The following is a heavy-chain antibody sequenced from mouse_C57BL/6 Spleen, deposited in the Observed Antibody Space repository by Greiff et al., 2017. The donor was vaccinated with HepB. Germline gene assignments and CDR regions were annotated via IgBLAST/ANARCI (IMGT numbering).Heavy chain of an antibody. J-gene: IGHJ2*01. CDR2: IYPGDGDT. CDR1: GYAFSSYW. V-gene: IGHV1-80*01. CDR3: ARPYYGSSPDY. Sequence: QVQLQQSGAELVKPGASVKISCKASGYAFSSYWMNWVKQRPGKGLEWIGQIYPGDGDTNYNGKFKGKATLTADKSSSTAYMQLSSLTSEDSAVYFCARPYYGSSPDYWGQGTTLTVSS. D-gene: IGHD1-1*01.